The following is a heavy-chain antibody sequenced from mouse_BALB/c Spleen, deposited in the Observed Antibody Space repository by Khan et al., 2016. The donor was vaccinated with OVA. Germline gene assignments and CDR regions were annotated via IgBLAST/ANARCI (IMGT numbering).Heavy chain of an antibody. D-gene: IGHD4-1*01. CDR3: ARFWDGY. V-gene: IGHV14-3*02. Sequence: VQLKQSGAELVKPGASVKLSCTASRFTIKDIYMHWVKQRPEQGLEWIGRIDPANGDTKYDPKFQGTATITADTSSNTAFLQRSSLTSEDTAVYYCARFWDGYWGQGTTLTVSS. J-gene: IGHJ2*01. CDR2: IDPANGDT. CDR1: RFTIKDIY.